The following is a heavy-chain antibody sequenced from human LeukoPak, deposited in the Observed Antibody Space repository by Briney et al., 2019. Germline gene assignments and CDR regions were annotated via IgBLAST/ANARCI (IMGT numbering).Heavy chain of an antibody. Sequence: PSETLSLTCAVYGGSFSGYYWSWIRQPPGKGLEWIGEINHSGSTNYNPSLKSRVTISVDTSKNQFSLKLSSVTAADTAVYYCASTYSSSWPRFDAFDIWGQGTMVTVSS. J-gene: IGHJ3*02. CDR2: INHSGST. V-gene: IGHV4-34*01. CDR3: ASTYSSSWPRFDAFDI. CDR1: GGSFSGYY. D-gene: IGHD6-13*01.